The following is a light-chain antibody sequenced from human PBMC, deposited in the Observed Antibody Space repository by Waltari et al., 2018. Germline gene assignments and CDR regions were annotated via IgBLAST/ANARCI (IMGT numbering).Light chain of an antibody. Sequence: QSALTQPRSVSGSPGQSVTISCTGTSSDVGDYNYVSWYQQHPGKAPKLMIYDVSKRPSGVPDRCSGYKSGNTASLTISGLQAEDEADYYCCSYAGSYTWVFGGGTKLTVL. CDR3: CSYAGSYTWV. CDR2: DVS. J-gene: IGLJ3*02. CDR1: SSDVGDYNY. V-gene: IGLV2-11*01.